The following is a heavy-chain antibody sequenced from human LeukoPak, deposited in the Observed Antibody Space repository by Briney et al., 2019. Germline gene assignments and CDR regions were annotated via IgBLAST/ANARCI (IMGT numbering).Heavy chain of an antibody. V-gene: IGHV3-53*01. Sequence: PGGSLRLSCAASGFTVSSNYMSWVRQAPGKGLEWVSVIYSGGSTYYADFVKGRFTISRDNSKNTLYVQMNSLRAEDTAVYYCARSTSGHNWFDPWGQGTLVTVSS. CDR2: IYSGGST. CDR3: ARSTSGHNWFDP. D-gene: IGHD6-25*01. CDR1: GFTVSSNY. J-gene: IGHJ5*02.